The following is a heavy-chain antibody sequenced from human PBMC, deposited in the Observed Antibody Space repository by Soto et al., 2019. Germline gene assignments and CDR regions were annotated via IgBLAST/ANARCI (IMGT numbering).Heavy chain of an antibody. CDR2: IWYDGSNK. Sequence: GGSLRLSCAASGFTFSSYGMHWVRQAPGKGLEWVAVIWYDGSNKYYADSVKGRFTISRDNSKNTLYLQMNSLRAEDTAVYYCARDRRHSFWSGSSYGMDVWGQGTTVTVSS. J-gene: IGHJ6*02. CDR1: GFTFSSYG. D-gene: IGHD3-3*01. CDR3: ARDRRHSFWSGSSYGMDV. V-gene: IGHV3-33*01.